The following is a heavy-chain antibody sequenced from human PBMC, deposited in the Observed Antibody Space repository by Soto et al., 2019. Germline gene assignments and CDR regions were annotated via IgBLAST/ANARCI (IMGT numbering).Heavy chain of an antibody. CDR3: ARDFGNYDFWSGYYNHDYFDY. CDR1: GYTFTSYY. CDR2: INPSGGST. D-gene: IGHD3-3*01. J-gene: IGHJ4*02. Sequence: QVQLVQSGAEVKKPGASVKVSCKASGYTFTSYYMHWVRQAPGQGLEWMGIINPSGGSTSYAQKFQGRVTMTRETATSTVYMGLSSLRSEDTAVYYCARDFGNYDFWSGYYNHDYFDYWGQGTLVTVSS. V-gene: IGHV1-46*03.